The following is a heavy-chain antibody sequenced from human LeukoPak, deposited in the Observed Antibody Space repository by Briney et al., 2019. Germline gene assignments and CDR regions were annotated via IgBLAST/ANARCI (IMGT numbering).Heavy chain of an antibody. J-gene: IGHJ4*02. V-gene: IGHV5-51*01. D-gene: IGHD1-20*01. CDR1: GSIFTNYW. CDR2: IYPGDSDT. CDR3: ARHDNFMTY. Sequence: GAPLQISCQGSGSIFTNYWIAWVRQMPGKGQERMGIIYPGDSDTRYSPSFQGQVTISADKSINTAYLQWSSLKASGTAMYYCARHDNFMTYWGQGTLVTVSS.